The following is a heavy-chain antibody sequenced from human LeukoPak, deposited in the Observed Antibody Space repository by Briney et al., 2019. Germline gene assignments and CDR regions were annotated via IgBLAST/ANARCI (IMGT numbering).Heavy chain of an antibody. V-gene: IGHV1-24*01. CDR3: ATFGGSGSSIPFDY. Sequence: GASVKVSCKVSGYTLTELSMHWVRQAPGKGLEWMGGFDPEDGETIYAQKFQGRVTMTEDTSTDTAYMELSSLRSEDTAVYYCATFGGSGSSIPFDYWGQGTLVTVSS. CDR1: GYTLTELS. J-gene: IGHJ4*02. D-gene: IGHD1-26*01. CDR2: FDPEDGET.